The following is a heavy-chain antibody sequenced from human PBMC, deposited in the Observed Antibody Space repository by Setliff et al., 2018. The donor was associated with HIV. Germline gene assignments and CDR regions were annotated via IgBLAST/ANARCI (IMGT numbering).Heavy chain of an antibody. V-gene: IGHV4-39*07. CDR1: GGSTDSGSYY. J-gene: IGHJ5*02. Sequence: SETLSLTCTVSGGSTDSGSYYWAWIRQPPGKGLEWIGRMYYTGSTYYNPSLKSRVTISVDTSKNQFSLKLNSVTGAETAVYYCARSGGPTFDPWGQGTLVTVSS. D-gene: IGHD3-16*01. CDR3: ARSGGPTFDP. CDR2: MYYTGST.